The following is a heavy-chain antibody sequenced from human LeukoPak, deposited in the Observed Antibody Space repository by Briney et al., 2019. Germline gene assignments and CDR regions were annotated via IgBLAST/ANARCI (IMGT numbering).Heavy chain of an antibody. CDR1: GFTFSSYS. V-gene: IGHV3-48*04. Sequence: PGGSLRLSCAASGFTFSSYSMNWVRQAPGKGLEWVSCISSSSSTIYYADSVKGRFTISRDNAKNSLYLQMNSLRAEDTAVYYCARDWGAIDYWGQGTLVTVSS. J-gene: IGHJ4*02. D-gene: IGHD3-16*01. CDR3: ARDWGAIDY. CDR2: ISSSSSTI.